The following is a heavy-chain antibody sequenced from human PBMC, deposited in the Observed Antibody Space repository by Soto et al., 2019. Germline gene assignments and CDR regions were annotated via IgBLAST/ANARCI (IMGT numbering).Heavy chain of an antibody. CDR1: GYSFTSYL. D-gene: IGHD5-12*01. J-gene: IGHJ4*02. V-gene: IGHV5-51*01. CDR3: ARVRRGGGYDPYYFEY. CDR2: IYPGDSDT. Sequence: GESLKSSCKGSGYSFTSYLIGCVRQIPGKGLEWMGIIYPGDSDTRYSPSFQGQVTISADKSISTAYLQWSSLKASGTAMYYCARVRRGGGYDPYYFEYWGQGTLVTLSS.